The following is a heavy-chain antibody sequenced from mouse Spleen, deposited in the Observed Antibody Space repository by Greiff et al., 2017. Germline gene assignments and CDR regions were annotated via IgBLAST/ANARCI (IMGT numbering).Heavy chain of an antibody. CDR3: AGRVARWYFDV. V-gene: IGHV1-64*01. CDR2: IHPNSGST. CDR1: GYTFTSYW. J-gene: IGHJ1*01. Sequence: QVQLQQPGAELVKPGASVKLSCKASGYTFTSYWMHWVKQRPGHGLEWIGKIHPNSGSTNYNEKFKGKATLTVDKSSSTAYMQLSSLTSEDSAVYCCAGRVARWYFDVWGAGTTGTVSS. D-gene: IGHD1-1*02.